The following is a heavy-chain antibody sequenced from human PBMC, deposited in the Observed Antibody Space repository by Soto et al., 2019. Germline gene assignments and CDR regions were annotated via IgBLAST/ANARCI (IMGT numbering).Heavy chain of an antibody. J-gene: IGHJ4*02. CDR2: IIPVFGTG. V-gene: IGHV1-69*06. CDR3: ARVGGTGGYTYGLDY. D-gene: IGHD5-18*01. Sequence: GASVKVSWKASGGTFSSYAISWVRQAPGQGLEWMGGIIPVFGTGIYAQKFQGRVTITAGKSTNTAYMELSSLRSEDTAVYFCARVGGTGGYTYGLDYWGQGTLVTVSS. CDR1: GGTFSSYA.